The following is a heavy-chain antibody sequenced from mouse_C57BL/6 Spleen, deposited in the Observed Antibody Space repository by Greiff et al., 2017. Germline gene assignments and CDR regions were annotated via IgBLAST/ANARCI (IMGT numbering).Heavy chain of an antibody. CDR2: IYPGSGST. Sequence: QVQLQQPGAELVKPGASVKMSCKASGYTFTSYWITWVKQRPGQGLEWIGDIYPGSGSTNYNEKFKSKATLTVDTSSSTAYMQLSSLTSEDSAVYYCAREGGGLREAMDYWGQGTSVTVSS. CDR3: AREGGGLREAMDY. V-gene: IGHV1-55*01. D-gene: IGHD2-4*01. J-gene: IGHJ4*01. CDR1: GYTFTSYW.